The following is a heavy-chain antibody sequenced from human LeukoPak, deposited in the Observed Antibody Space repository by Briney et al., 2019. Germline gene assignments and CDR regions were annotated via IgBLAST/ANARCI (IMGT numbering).Heavy chain of an antibody. CDR3: APTAEAYTSWWKV. D-gene: IGHD3-16*01. CDR2: INPNSGGT. CDR1: GYTFTGYY. J-gene: IGHJ4*02. Sequence: ASVKVSCKASGYTFTGYYMHWVRQAPGQGLEWMGWINPNSGGTNYAQKFKGRVTMTRDTSISTAYLEVRSLTSDDTAVYYCAPTAEAYTSWWKVWGQGTLVTVSS. V-gene: IGHV1-2*02.